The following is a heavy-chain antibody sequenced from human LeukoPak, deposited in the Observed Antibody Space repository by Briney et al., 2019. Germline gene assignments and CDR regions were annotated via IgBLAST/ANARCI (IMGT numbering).Heavy chain of an antibody. D-gene: IGHD3-10*01. J-gene: IGHJ4*02. CDR1: GFIFSDYS. CDR3: ARNRLLWFGDLGDFPSYFDY. V-gene: IGHV3-21*01. Sequence: GGSLRLSCAASGFIFSDYSMNWVRQAPGKGLEWVSSISRSSSSIYYADSVKGRFTVSRDNAKNSLYLQMNSLRAEDTAVYYCARNRLLWFGDLGDFPSYFDYWGQGTLVIVSS. CDR2: ISRSSSSI.